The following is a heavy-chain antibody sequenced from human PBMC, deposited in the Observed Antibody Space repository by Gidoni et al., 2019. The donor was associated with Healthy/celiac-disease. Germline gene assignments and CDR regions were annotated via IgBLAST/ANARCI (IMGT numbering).Heavy chain of an antibody. V-gene: IGHV3-23*01. CDR2: ISGRGGRT. Sequence: EVQLLESGGGLVQPGGSLRLSCAASGFTFSSYAMSWVRQAPGTGLEWVSAISGRGGRTYYADSVKGRFTISRDNSKNTLYLQMNSLRAEDTAVYYCAGRYFDWKTPYYYGMDVWGQGTTVTVSS. D-gene: IGHD3-9*01. CDR3: AGRYFDWKTPYYYGMDV. J-gene: IGHJ6*02. CDR1: GFTFSSYA.